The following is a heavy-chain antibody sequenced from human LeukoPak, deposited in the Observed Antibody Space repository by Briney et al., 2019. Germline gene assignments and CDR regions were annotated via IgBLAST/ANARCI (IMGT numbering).Heavy chain of an antibody. CDR1: GASISSGGYY. Sequence: PSETLSLTCTVSGASISSGGYYWSWIRQPPGKGLEWIGYIYHSGPTYYNPSLQGRVSISVDKSINQLSLKVISVTAADTAVYYCARAGALYVDRPYYYGMDVWGQGTTVTVSS. CDR2: IYHSGPT. V-gene: IGHV4-30-2*01. D-gene: IGHD4-17*01. CDR3: ARAGALYVDRPYYYGMDV. J-gene: IGHJ6*02.